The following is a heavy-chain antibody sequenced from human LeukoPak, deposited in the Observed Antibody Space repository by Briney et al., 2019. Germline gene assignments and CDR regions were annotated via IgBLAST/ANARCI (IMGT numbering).Heavy chain of an antibody. D-gene: IGHD6-13*01. CDR1: GGSFSGYY. Sequence: SETLSLTCAVYGGSFSGYYWSWIRHPPGKGLEWIGEINHSGSTNYKPSLKSRVTISVDTSKNQFSLKLSSVTAADTAVYYCARRSSSWYGHWFDPWGQGTLVTVSS. CDR2: INHSGST. CDR3: ARRSSSWYGHWFDP. J-gene: IGHJ5*02. V-gene: IGHV4-34*01.